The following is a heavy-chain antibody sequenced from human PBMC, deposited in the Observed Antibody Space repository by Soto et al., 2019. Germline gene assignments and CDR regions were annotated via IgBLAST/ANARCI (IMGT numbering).Heavy chain of an antibody. D-gene: IGHD3-22*01. V-gene: IGHV1-69*12. CDR2: IIPIFGTA. Sequence: QVQLVQSGAEVKKPGSSVKVSCKTSGGTFSSYAISWVRQAPGQGLEWMGGIIPIFGTANYAQKFQGRVTLTADESTSTAYMELSSLRSEDTAVYYCARSRSNYYDSRGYYYSTFDYWGQGTRVSVSS. CDR1: GGTFSSYA. J-gene: IGHJ4*02. CDR3: ARSRSNYYDSRGYYYSTFDY.